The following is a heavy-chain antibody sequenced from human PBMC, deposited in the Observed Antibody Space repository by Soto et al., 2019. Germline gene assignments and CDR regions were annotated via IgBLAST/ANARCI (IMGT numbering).Heavy chain of an antibody. CDR3: ARQGPWEGFYYYYRMDV. J-gene: IGHJ6*01. V-gene: IGHV3-11*01. CDR1: EFTFSDYY. D-gene: IGHD1-26*01. CDR2: ISSSGSTI. Sequence: PGGSLRLSCAASEFTFSDYYMSWIRQAPGKGLEWVSYISSSGSTIYYADSVKRRFTISRDNAKNSLYLQMNSLRAEDTAVYCCARQGPWEGFYYYYRMDVWGQGTTVTVSS.